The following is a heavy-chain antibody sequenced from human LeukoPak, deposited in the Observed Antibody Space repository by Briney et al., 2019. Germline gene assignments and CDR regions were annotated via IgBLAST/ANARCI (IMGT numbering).Heavy chain of an antibody. J-gene: IGHJ4*02. D-gene: IGHD2-2*01. V-gene: IGHV4-38-2*01. CDR3: ARHPSLPIVVVPEHYFDY. Sequence: SETLSLTCAVSGYSISSGYYWGWIRQPPGKGLGWIGSIYHSGSTYYNPSLKSRVTISVDTSKNQFSLKLSSVNAADTAVYYCARHPSLPIVVVPEHYFDYWGQGTLVTVSS. CDR1: GYSISSGYY. CDR2: IYHSGST.